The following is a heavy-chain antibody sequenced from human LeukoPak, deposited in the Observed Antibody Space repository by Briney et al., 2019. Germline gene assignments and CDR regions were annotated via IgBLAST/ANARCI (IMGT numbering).Heavy chain of an antibody. CDR1: GGSISSYY. Sequence: SETLSLTCTVSGGSISSYYWSWIRQPPGKGLEWIGSIYYSGNTYYNPSLKSRVTISVDTSKNQFSLNLSSVTASDTAVYSCARHELETTRTAGSPFDYWGQGTLVTVSS. CDR3: ARHELETTRTAGSPFDY. CDR2: IYYSGNT. V-gene: IGHV4-59*05. D-gene: IGHD1-1*01. J-gene: IGHJ4*02.